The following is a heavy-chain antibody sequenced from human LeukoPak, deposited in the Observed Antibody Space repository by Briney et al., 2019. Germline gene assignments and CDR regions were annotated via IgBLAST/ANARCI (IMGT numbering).Heavy chain of an antibody. CDR3: ARGLNRNDYGDYGY. CDR1: GGSLSSYY. V-gene: IGHV4-59*01. D-gene: IGHD4-17*01. J-gene: IGHJ4*02. CDR2: IYYTGST. Sequence: PSETLSLTCTVSGGSLSSYYWTWIRQPPGKGLEWIGYIYYTGSTSYNPSFKSRVTISVQTSKNQFSLKLSSVTAADTAVYYCARGLNRNDYGDYGYWGQGTLVTVSS.